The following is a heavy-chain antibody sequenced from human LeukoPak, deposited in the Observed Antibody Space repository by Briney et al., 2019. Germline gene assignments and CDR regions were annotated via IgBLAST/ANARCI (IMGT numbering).Heavy chain of an antibody. J-gene: IGHJ4*02. V-gene: IGHV3-23*01. Sequence: GGSLRLSCASSGFTFRSYAMTWVRQAPGKGLEWVSAISGSGGSTYYADSVKGRFTISRDNSKNTLYLQMNSLRAEDTAVYYCAKGGLYSYGHLFVDYWGQGTLVTVSS. D-gene: IGHD5-18*01. CDR1: GFTFRSYA. CDR2: ISGSGGST. CDR3: AKGGLYSYGHLFVDY.